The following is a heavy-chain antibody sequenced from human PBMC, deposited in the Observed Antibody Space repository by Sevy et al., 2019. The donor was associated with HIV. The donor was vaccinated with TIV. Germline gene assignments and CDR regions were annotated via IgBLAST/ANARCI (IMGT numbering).Heavy chain of an antibody. D-gene: IGHD3-10*01. V-gene: IGHV6-1*01. J-gene: IGHJ6*02. CDR2: TYYRSRWYN. CDR1: GDSVSSNSAA. CDR3: ARGDYYGSGSFYYYYGMDV. Sequence: SQTLSLTCVISGDSVSSNSAAWNWIRQSPSRGLEWLGRTYYRSRWYNDYAVSVKSRIIINPDTSKNQFSLQLNSVTPEDTAVYYCARGDYYGSGSFYYYYGMDVWGQWTSVTVSS.